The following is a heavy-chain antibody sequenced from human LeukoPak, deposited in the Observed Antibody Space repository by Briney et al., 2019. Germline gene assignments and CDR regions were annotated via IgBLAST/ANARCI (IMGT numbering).Heavy chain of an antibody. CDR1: GFTFSSTY. Sequence: SGGSLRLSCAASGFTFSSTYMSWVRQAPGKGLEWVSYISSSSSTIYYADSVKGRFTISRDNAKNSLYLQMNSLRAEDTAVYYCASNIAAAPYYYYGMDVWGQGTTVTVSS. D-gene: IGHD6-13*01. V-gene: IGHV3-48*01. CDR2: ISSSSSTI. CDR3: ASNIAAAPYYYYGMDV. J-gene: IGHJ6*02.